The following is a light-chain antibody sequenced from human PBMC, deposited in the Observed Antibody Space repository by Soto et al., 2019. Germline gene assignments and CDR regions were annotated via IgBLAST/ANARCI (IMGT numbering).Light chain of an antibody. CDR2: DAS. J-gene: IGKJ5*01. CDR1: QSVSIL. V-gene: IGKV3-11*01. CDR3: QQRSNWPPIT. Sequence: EILLTQAPGTLSLSPGERATLSCRASQSVSILLAWYQQKPGQAPRLLIHDASHRAAGIPARLSGSGFGTDFTLTISSLEPEDAAVYYCQQRSNWPPITFGQGTRLEIK.